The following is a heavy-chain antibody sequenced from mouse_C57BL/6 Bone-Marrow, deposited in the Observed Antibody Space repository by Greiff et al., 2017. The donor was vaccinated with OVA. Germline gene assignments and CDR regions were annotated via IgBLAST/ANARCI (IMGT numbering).Heavy chain of an antibody. D-gene: IGHD1-1*01. CDR1: GYTFTSYW. CDR3: ARETVVACYFDY. CDR2: IHPNSGST. J-gene: IGHJ2*01. V-gene: IGHV1-64*01. Sequence: QVQLQQPGAELVKPGASVKLSCKASGYTFTSYWMHWVKQRPGQGLEWIGMIHPNSGSTNYNEKFKSKATLTVDKSSSTAYMQLSSLTSEDSAVYYCARETVVACYFDYWGQGTTLTVSS.